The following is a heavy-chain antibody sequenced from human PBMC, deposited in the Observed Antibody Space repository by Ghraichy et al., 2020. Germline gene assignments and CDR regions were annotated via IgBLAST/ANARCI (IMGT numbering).Heavy chain of an antibody. CDR3: AKGAGGGRTHIVVLVNYFDY. J-gene: IGHJ4*02. CDR2: MSYDGSNK. Sequence: GGSLRLSCAASGFTFSSYGMHWVRQAPGKGLEWVAVMSYDGSNKYYADSVKGRFTISRDNSKNTLYLQMNSLRAEDTAVYYCAKGAGGGRTHIVVLVNYFDYWGQGTLVTVSS. CDR1: GFTFSSYG. D-gene: IGHD2-21*01. V-gene: IGHV3-30*18.